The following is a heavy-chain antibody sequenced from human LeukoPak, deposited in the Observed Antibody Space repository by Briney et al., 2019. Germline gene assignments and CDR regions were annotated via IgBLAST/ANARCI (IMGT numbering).Heavy chain of an antibody. CDR2: ISYSGST. J-gene: IGHJ4*02. V-gene: IGHV4-59*01. D-gene: IGHD3-22*01. CDR3: ARVANPSSGYSPVDF. Sequence: PSETLSLTCTVSGGSISSYYWSWIRQPPGGGLECIGYISYSGSTNYNPSLKSRVTISVDTSKNQFSLKLSSVTAADTAVYYCARVANPSSGYSPVDFWGQGTLVTVSS. CDR1: GGSISSYY.